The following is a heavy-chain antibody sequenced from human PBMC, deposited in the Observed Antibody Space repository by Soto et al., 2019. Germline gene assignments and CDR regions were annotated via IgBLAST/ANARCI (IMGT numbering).Heavy chain of an antibody. V-gene: IGHV4-4*07. CDR1: GGSISSYY. D-gene: IGHD1-26*01. CDR2: IYTSGST. J-gene: IGHJ3*02. Sequence: SETLSLTWTVSGGSISSYYWSWIRQPAGKGLEWIGRIYTSGSTNYNPSLKSRVTMSVDTSKNQFSLKLSSVTAADTAVYYCAREGWELPRPDAFDIWGQGTMVTVSS. CDR3: AREGWELPRPDAFDI.